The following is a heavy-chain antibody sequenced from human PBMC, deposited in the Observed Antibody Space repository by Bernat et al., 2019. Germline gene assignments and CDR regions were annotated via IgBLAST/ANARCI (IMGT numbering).Heavy chain of an antibody. V-gene: IGHV5-51*01. CDR2: IYPGDSET. Sequence: EVQLVQSGAAVKKPGESLKISCKASGYSFTNYWLGWVRQMPGKGLEWMGIIYPGDSETRYSPSFQGQVTISADKSIRTAYLQWSSLKASDPAMYYCARRYCSGGTCPNNWFDPWGQGTLVTVSS. CDR1: GYSFTNYW. CDR3: ARRYCSGGTCPNNWFDP. J-gene: IGHJ5*02. D-gene: IGHD2-15*01.